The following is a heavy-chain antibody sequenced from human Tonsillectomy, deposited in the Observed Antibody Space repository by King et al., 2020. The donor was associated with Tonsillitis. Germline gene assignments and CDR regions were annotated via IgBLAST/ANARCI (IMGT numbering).Heavy chain of an antibody. CDR3: ARDHRSPWGAFDM. J-gene: IGHJ3*02. CDR1: GFTFSTYA. V-gene: IGHV3-23*04. Sequence: DVQLVESGGGLVEPGGSLRLSCVASGFTFSTYAMSWVRQSPGKGLEWVSSFGGSGGTTYYADSVKGRFTISRDDSKNTLWLQMNSLRVDDMAVYYCARDHRSPWGAFDMRGQGTIVTVSS. CDR2: FGGSGGTT. D-gene: IGHD3-16*01.